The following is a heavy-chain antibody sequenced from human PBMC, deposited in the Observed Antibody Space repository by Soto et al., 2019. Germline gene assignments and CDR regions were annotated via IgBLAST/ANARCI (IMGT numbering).Heavy chain of an antibody. CDR2: IWYDGSKK. V-gene: IGHV3-33*01. J-gene: IGHJ6*02. D-gene: IGHD3-3*01. Sequence: QVQVVESGGGVVQPGRSLRLSCAASGFTFSSFGMHWVRQAPGKGLEWVSLIWYDGSKKSYGDSVKGRFTISRDNSRSTVYLQMTSLRADDTAVYYCARDASYYSLWSGYYPSRNGMDVWGQGTTVTVSS. CDR3: ARDASYYSLWSGYYPSRNGMDV. CDR1: GFTFSSFG.